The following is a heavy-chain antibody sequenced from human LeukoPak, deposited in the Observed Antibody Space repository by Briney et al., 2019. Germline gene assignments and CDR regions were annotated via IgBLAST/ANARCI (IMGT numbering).Heavy chain of an antibody. J-gene: IGHJ6*02. CDR2: ISSSGSTI. CDR1: GFTFSSYE. D-gene: IGHD6-13*01. V-gene: IGHV3-48*03. CDR3: ARDHRAAAATDYYYYYGMDV. Sequence: GGSLRLSCADSGFTFSSYEMNWVCQTPGKGLEWVSYISSSGSTIYYADSVKGRFTISRDNAKNSLYLQMNSLRAEDTAVYYCARDHRAAAATDYYYYYGMDVWGQGTTVTVSS.